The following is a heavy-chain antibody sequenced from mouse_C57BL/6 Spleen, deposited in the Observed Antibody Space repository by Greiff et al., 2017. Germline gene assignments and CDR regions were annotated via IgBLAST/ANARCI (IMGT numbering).Heavy chain of an antibody. D-gene: IGHD1-1*01. Sequence: QVQLQQSGAELVRPGASVTLSCKASGYTFTDYEMHWVKQTPVHGLEWIGAIDPETGGTAYNQKFKGKAILTADKSSSTAYMGLRSLTSEDSAVYYCTRPSITTVVEGDYWGQGTSVTVSS. CDR2: IDPETGGT. CDR3: TRPSITTVVEGDY. V-gene: IGHV1-15*01. J-gene: IGHJ4*01. CDR1: GYTFTDYE.